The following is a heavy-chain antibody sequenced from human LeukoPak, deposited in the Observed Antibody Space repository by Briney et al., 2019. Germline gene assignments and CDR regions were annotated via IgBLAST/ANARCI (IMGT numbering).Heavy chain of an antibody. V-gene: IGHV3-30*03. Sequence: GGSLRLSCAASGFTFRSYGMHWVRQAPGKGLEWVALISYDGSDKYCVDSVRGRFTISRDNSKNTLFLQMNSLRTEDTAVYYCARRGDCTITRCYEFDYWGQGTLVTVSS. J-gene: IGHJ4*02. CDR1: GFTFRSYG. D-gene: IGHD2-2*01. CDR3: ARRGDCTITRCYEFDY. CDR2: ISYDGSDK.